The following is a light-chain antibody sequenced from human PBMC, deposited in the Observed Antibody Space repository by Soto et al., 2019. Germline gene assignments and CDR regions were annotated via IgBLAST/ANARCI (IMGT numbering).Light chain of an antibody. CDR2: AAS. Sequence: DIQMTQSPSSLSASVGDRVTITCRASQDIRNNLDWYQQKPGKAPKRLIYAASSLQSGVPSRFSGSGSGTEFTLTIGSLQPEDFATYYCLQHNDYPWTFGQGTKVDIK. J-gene: IGKJ1*01. CDR3: LQHNDYPWT. CDR1: QDIRNN. V-gene: IGKV1-17*01.